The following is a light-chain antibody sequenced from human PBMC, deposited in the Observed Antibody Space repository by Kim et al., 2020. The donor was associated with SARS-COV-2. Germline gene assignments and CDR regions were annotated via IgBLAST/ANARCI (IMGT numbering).Light chain of an antibody. CDR2: GAS. V-gene: IGKV3-20*01. CDR3: QQYGSSLYT. J-gene: IGKJ2*01. CDR1: QSFSSSY. Sequence: LSPGQRATLSCRASQSFSSSYLAWYQQKPGQAPRLLIYGASSRATGIPDRFSGSGSGTDFTLTISRLEPEDFAVYYCQQYGSSLYTFGQGTKLEIK.